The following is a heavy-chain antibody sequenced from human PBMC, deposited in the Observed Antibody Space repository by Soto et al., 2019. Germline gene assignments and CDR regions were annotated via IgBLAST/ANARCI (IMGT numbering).Heavy chain of an antibody. Sequence: GGSLRLSCAASGYTFSGSAMHWVRQASGKGLEWVGRIRSKANSYATEYAASVKGRFTISRDDSKNTAYLQMNSLKTEDTAVYYCTSLKTLRGRDGYNSYGMDVWGQGTTVTVSS. CDR3: TSLKTLRGRDGYNSYGMDV. V-gene: IGHV3-73*01. D-gene: IGHD5-12*01. CDR1: GYTFSGSA. J-gene: IGHJ6*02. CDR2: IRSKANSYAT.